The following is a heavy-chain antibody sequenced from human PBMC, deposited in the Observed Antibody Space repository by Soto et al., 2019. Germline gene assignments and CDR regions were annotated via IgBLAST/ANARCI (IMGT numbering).Heavy chain of an antibody. CDR3: ARERSVAGTGWCDP. D-gene: IGHD6-13*01. CDR1: GYTFTSYD. Sequence: QVQLVQSGAEVKKSGASVKVSCKASGYTFTSYDINWVRQATGQGLEWMGWMNPNSGNTGYAQKFQGRVTMTRNTSITTAYMELSSLRYEDTAVYYCARERSVAGTGWCDPWGQGTVVPVSS. J-gene: IGHJ5*02. CDR2: MNPNSGNT. V-gene: IGHV1-8*01.